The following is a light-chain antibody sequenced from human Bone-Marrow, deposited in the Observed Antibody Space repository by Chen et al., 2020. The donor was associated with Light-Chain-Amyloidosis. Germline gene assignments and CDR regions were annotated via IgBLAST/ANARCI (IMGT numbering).Light chain of an antibody. V-gene: IGLV3-21*02. J-gene: IGLJ3*02. CDR2: ADS. CDR3: QVWDRSSDRPV. Sequence: SYVLTQPSSVSVAPGQTATIACGGNNIGSTSVHWYQQTPGQAPLLVVYADSDRPSGIPERLSGSNSGNTATLTISRVGAGDEADYYCQVWDRSSDRPVFGGGTKLTVL. CDR1: NIGSTS.